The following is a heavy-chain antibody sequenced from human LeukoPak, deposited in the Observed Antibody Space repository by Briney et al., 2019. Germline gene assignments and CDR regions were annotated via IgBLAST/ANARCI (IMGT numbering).Heavy chain of an antibody. D-gene: IGHD2/OR15-2a*01. CDR2: FNTNSGGT. CDR1: GITFIDHY. CDR3: ARANLGDSAGYFLDY. J-gene: IGHJ4*02. V-gene: IGHV1-2*07. Sequence: ASVKVSCKTSGITFIDHYIYWVRQAPGQGLEWMGLFNTNSGGTTYAHNFQGRVTMTRETSIDTAYLELNRLTFNDTAVYYCARANLGDSAGYFLDYWGQGTLVTVSS.